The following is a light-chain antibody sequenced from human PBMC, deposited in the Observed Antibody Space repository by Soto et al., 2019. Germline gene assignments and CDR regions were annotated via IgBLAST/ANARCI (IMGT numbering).Light chain of an antibody. J-gene: IGKJ4*01. Sequence: EIVMTQSPATLSVSPGARAPLSCRASQSVSNNLAWYQQKPGQAPRLLIYGASTRATGIPARFSGSGSGTEFTLTISSLQSEDFAVYYCQQYNNWPPLTFGGGTKVDIK. CDR2: GAS. CDR3: QQYNNWPPLT. CDR1: QSVSNN. V-gene: IGKV3-15*01.